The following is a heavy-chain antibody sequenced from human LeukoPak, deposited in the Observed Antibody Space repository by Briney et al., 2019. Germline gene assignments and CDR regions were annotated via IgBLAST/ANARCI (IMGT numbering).Heavy chain of an antibody. CDR1: GYTFTGYY. Sequence: ASVKVTLTSSGYTFTGYYMHRVRQAPGQGLEWMGWINPNSGGTNYAQKFQGRVTMTRDTSISTAYMELSRLRSDDTAVDYCARDKVVAGVAFDIWG. CDR3: ARDKVVAGVAFDI. J-gene: IGHJ3*02. D-gene: IGHD6-19*01. V-gene: IGHV1-2*02. CDR2: INPNSGGT.